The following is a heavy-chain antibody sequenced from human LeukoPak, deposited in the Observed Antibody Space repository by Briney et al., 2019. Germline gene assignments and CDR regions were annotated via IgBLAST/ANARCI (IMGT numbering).Heavy chain of an antibody. CDR3: ASVDRGWFGVGEY. CDR1: GGSISSSSYY. J-gene: IGHJ4*02. V-gene: IGHV4-39*01. Sequence: SETLSLTCTVSGGSISSSSYYWGWIRQPPGNGLEWIGSSYYSGSTYYHPSLKSRVTISVDTSKNQFSLKRSPVTAADTAFYYCASVDRGWFGVGEYWGQGTLVTVSS. D-gene: IGHD3-10*01. CDR2: SYYSGST.